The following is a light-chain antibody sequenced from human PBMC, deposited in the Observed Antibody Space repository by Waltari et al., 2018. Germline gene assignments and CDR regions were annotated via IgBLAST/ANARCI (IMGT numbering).Light chain of an antibody. V-gene: IGLV1-36*01. J-gene: IGLJ3*02. CDR3: AAWDDSLNGWV. CDR2: QDD. Sequence: QSVLTQPPSVSEAPRQRVPISCSGTSSNPENNGVNLYQQFPGTAPRLLVYQDDMVPSGVSDRFSGSKSGTSASLAISGLQSEDEADYYCAAWDDSLNGWVFGGGTKLTVL. CDR1: SSNPENNG.